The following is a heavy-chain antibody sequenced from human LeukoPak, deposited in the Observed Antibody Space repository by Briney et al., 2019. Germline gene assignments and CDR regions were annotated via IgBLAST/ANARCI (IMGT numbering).Heavy chain of an antibody. Sequence: SETLSLTCTVSGGSISSSSYYWGWLRQPPGKGLEWIGSIYYSGSTFYNPSLKSRITISVDTTKNQFSLKLSSVTAADTALYYCARSDYGDYWYFDLWGRGTLVTVSS. CDR1: GGSISSSSYY. CDR3: ARSDYGDYWYFDL. CDR2: IYYSGST. D-gene: IGHD4-17*01. V-gene: IGHV4-39*01. J-gene: IGHJ2*01.